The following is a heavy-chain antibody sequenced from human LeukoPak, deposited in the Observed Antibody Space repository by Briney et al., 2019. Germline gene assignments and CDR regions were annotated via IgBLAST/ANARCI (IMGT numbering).Heavy chain of an antibody. CDR2: ISYDGSNK. Sequence: GGSLRLSCAASGFTFSSYAMHWVRQAPGKGLEWVAVISYDGSNKYYADSVKGRFTISRDNSKNTLYLQMNSLRAEDTAVYYCARHRRQSFDYWGQGTLVTVSS. D-gene: IGHD5-24*01. J-gene: IGHJ4*02. CDR1: GFTFSSYA. V-gene: IGHV3-30-3*01. CDR3: ARHRRQSFDY.